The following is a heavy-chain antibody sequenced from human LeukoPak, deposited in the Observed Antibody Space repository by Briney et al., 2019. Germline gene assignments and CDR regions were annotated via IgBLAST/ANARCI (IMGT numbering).Heavy chain of an antibody. CDR2: IYYSGST. CDR1: GGSISSSSYY. CDR3: ARETPRLRYFERTFDY. V-gene: IGHV4-39*07. D-gene: IGHD3-9*01. Sequence: PSETLSLTCTVSGGSISSSSYYWGWIRQPPGKGLEWIGSIYYSGSTYYNPSLKSRVTISVDTSKNQFSLKLSSVTAADTAVYYCARETPRLRYFERTFDYWGQGTLVTVSS. J-gene: IGHJ4*02.